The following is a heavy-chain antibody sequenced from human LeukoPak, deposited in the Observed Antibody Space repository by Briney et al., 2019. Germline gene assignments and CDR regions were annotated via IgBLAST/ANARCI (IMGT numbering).Heavy chain of an antibody. CDR1: GFTFSSYN. D-gene: IGHD6-13*01. Sequence: GGSLRLSCAASGFTFSSYNMNWVRQAPGKGLEWVSYISSSSSTIYYADSVKGRFTISRDNAKNSLYLQMNSLRAEDTAMYYCARDDRSSWYYFDYWGQGTLVTVSS. J-gene: IGHJ4*02. V-gene: IGHV3-48*01. CDR2: ISSSSSTI. CDR3: ARDDRSSWYYFDY.